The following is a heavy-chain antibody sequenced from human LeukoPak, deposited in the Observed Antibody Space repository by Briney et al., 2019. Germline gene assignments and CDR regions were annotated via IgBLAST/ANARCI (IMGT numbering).Heavy chain of an antibody. CDR1: GFTFSSYW. CDR3: ARDGERISTIGGVYWLDF. CDR2: INTDGSST. D-gene: IGHD3-16*01. J-gene: IGHJ4*02. V-gene: IGHV3-74*01. Sequence: GGSLRLSCAASGFTFSSYWMHWVRQAPGKGLVWVSHINTDGSSTAYADSVKGRFTNSRDNARNTLYLQMNSLSAEDTAVYYCARDGERISTIGGVYWLDFWGQGILVTVSS.